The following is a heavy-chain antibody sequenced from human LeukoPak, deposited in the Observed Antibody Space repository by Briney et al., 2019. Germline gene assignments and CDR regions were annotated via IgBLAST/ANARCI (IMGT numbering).Heavy chain of an antibody. CDR3: ASSSVGATDRQFDY. V-gene: IGHV4-34*01. CDR1: GGSFRGYY. Sequence: SETLSLTCAVYGGSFRGYYWSWIRQPPGKGLEWIGEINHSGSTNYNPSLKSRVTISVDTSKNQFSLKLSSVTAADTAVYYCASSSVGATDRQFDYWGQGTLVTVSS. CDR2: INHSGST. J-gene: IGHJ4*02. D-gene: IGHD1-26*01.